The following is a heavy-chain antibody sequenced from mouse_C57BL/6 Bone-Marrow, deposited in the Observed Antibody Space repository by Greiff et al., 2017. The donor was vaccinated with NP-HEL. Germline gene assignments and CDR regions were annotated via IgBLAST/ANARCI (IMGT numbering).Heavy chain of an antibody. Sequence: QVQLQQPGAELVKPGASVKMSCKASGYTFTSYWITWVKQRPGQGLEWIGDIYPGSGSTNSNEKFKSKATLTVDTSSSPAYMQLSSLTSEDSAFYYCSYYDNDFYFDVWGTGTTVTVSS. D-gene: IGHD2-4*01. J-gene: IGHJ1*03. V-gene: IGHV1-55*01. CDR2: IYPGSGST. CDR3: SYYDNDFYFDV. CDR1: GYTFTSYW.